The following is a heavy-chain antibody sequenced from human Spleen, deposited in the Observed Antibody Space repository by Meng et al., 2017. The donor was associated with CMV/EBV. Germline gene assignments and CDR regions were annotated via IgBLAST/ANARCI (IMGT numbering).Heavy chain of an antibody. D-gene: IGHD6-6*01. CDR2: INPNGGGT. J-gene: IGHJ4*02. V-gene: IGHV1-2*02. CDR3: ARAYTSSDDFDY. Sequence: VSCQASGYTFTDYYIHWVRQAPGQGREWMGCINPNGGGTKYAQIFQGRVTMTKDTSINTAYMDLNWLRSDDTAIFYCARAYTSSDDFDYWGQGTLVTVS. CDR1: GYTFTDYY.